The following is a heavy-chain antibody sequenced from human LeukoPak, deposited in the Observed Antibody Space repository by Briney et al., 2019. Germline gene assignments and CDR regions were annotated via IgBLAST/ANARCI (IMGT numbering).Heavy chain of an antibody. D-gene: IGHD2-2*01. CDR1: GFTFRSYS. V-gene: IGHV3-7*01. J-gene: IGHJ4*02. CDR2: IKQDGSEK. Sequence: GGSLRLSCAASGFTFRSYSMNWVRQAPGKGLEWVANIKQDGSEKYYVDSVKGRFTISRDNAKNSLYLEMNSLRVEDTAVYYCARLPTVWGQGILVTVSS. CDR3: ARLPTV.